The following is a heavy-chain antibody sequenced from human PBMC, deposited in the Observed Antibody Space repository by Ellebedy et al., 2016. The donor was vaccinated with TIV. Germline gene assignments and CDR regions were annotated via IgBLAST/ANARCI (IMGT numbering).Heavy chain of an antibody. V-gene: IGHV1-2*02. CDR2: INPNSGGT. D-gene: IGHD3-3*01. J-gene: IGHJ4*02. CDR3: ARVSGDFWSGFDY. CDR1: GYTFTGYY. Sequence: ASVKVSCXASGYTFTGYYMHWVRQAPGQGLEWMGWINPNSGGTNYAQKFQGRVTMTRDTSISTAYMELSRLRSDDTAVYYCARVSGDFWSGFDYWGQGTLVTVSS.